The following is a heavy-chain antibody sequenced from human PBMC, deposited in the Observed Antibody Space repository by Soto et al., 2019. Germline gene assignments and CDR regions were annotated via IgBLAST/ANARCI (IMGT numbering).Heavy chain of an antibody. J-gene: IGHJ4*02. V-gene: IGHV1-69*12. CDR1: GGTFSSYA. D-gene: IGHD1-26*01. CDR2: IIPIFGTA. Sequence: QVQLVQSGAEVKKPGSSVKVSCKASGGTFSSYAISWVRQAPGQGLEWMGGIIPIFGTANYAQKFQGRVTITADESTSTAYMELSSLRSADTAVYYCARDPRAIVGATGGFDYWGQGTLVTVSS. CDR3: ARDPRAIVGATGGFDY.